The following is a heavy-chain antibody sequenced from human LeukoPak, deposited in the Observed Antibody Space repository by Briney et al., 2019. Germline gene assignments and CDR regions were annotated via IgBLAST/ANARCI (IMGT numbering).Heavy chain of an antibody. CDR2: ISRNGDTI. CDR1: GFTFSIYS. CDR3: ARDWGYDSGTYCVY. J-gene: IGHJ4*02. D-gene: IGHD3-10*01. V-gene: IGHV3-48*02. Sequence: GGSLRLSCAASGFTFSIYSMDWVRQAPGKGLEWVSYISRNGDTIYYADSVKGRFTISRDNAKNSLYLQMNSLRDEDTAVYYCARDWGYDSGTYCVYWGQGTLVTVSS.